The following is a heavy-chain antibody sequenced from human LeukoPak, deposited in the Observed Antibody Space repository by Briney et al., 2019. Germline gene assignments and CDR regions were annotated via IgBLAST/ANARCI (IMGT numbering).Heavy chain of an antibody. Sequence: GGSLRLSCAASGFTFGSYGMHWVRQAPGKGLEWVAFISYNRSETYYADSVKGRFSISRDNSKNTVYLQMNSLRTEDRAVYYCAREGGYYFDHWGQGTLVTVSS. CDR1: GFTFGSYG. CDR3: AREGGYYFDH. J-gene: IGHJ4*02. CDR2: ISYNRSET. V-gene: IGHV3-30*03. D-gene: IGHD6-25*01.